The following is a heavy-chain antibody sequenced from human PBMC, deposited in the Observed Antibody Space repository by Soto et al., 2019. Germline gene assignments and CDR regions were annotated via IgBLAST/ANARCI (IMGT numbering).Heavy chain of an antibody. V-gene: IGHV3-7*03. Sequence: DVHLVESGGGLVQPGQSLRLSCEVSGFTFSMYSMSWVRQAPGKGLEWVAKIPQEGGDGHYLDSVKGRFFISRDNAKNSVYLQMNRLRGEETAIYYCARDHLILPAHDFFYGSDVWGKGATVTVSS. CDR1: GFTFSMYS. CDR3: ARDHLILPAHDFFYGSDV. D-gene: IGHD2-21*02. J-gene: IGHJ6*04. CDR2: IPQEGGDG.